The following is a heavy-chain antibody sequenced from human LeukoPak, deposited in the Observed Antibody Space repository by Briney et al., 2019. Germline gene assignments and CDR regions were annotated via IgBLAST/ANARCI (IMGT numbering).Heavy chain of an antibody. CDR2: IKQDGSDK. D-gene: IGHD6-13*01. J-gene: IGHJ4*02. Sequence: PGGSLRLSCAASGFPFSSYWMSWVRQAPGKGLEWVANIKQDGSDKYYVDSVKGRFTISRDNAKNSLYLQLNSLRAEDTAVYYCARAGSIAAAKKFDYWGQGTLVTVSS. V-gene: IGHV3-7*01. CDR3: ARAGSIAAAKKFDY. CDR1: GFPFSSYW.